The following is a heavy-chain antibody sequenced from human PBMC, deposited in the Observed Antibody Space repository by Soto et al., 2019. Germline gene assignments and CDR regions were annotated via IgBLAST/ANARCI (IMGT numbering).Heavy chain of an antibody. D-gene: IGHD2-15*01. Sequence: EVQLLESGGGLVQPGGSLRVSCTASGFTFSNYGMSWVRQAPGKGLEWVSSISASGGGIYYADSVRGRFTISRDNSKNTLYLQMNDLRVEDTAVYYCAKNPSLIVVEWFDPWGQGTLVTVSS. V-gene: IGHV3-23*01. CDR1: GFTFSNYG. J-gene: IGHJ5*02. CDR2: ISASGGGI. CDR3: AKNPSLIVVEWFDP.